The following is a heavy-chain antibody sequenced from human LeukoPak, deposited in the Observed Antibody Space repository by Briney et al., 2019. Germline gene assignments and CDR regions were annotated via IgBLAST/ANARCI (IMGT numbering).Heavy chain of an antibody. Sequence: SETLSLTCTVSGGSISSYYWSWIRQPPGKGLEWIGYIYYSGSANYNPSLKSRFTLSVDTSKNQFSLKLSSVTAADTAVYYCARRLVLAWFDPWGQGTLVTVSS. J-gene: IGHJ5*02. D-gene: IGHD4/OR15-4a*01. CDR1: GGSISSYY. CDR3: ARRLVLAWFDP. CDR2: IYYSGSA. V-gene: IGHV4-59*08.